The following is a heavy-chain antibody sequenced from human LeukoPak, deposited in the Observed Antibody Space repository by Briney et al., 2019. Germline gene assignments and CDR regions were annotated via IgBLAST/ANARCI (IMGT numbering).Heavy chain of an antibody. CDR1: GYTFSSYY. CDR2: INPSG. CDR3: ARGQSGDQMDV. J-gene: IGHJ6*04. D-gene: IGHD3-10*01. V-gene: IGHV1-46*01. Sequence: ASVKVSCKASGYTFSSYYIHWVRQAPGQGPEWMGRINPSGHVQKCQGRVTMTRDMSTSTVYMELNSLRSEDTSVYYCARGQSGDQMDVWGKGTTVTVSS.